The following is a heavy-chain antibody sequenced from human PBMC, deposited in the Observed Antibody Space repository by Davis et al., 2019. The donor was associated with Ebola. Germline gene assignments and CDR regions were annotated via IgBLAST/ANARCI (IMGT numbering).Heavy chain of an antibody. CDR3: AKFTFNAEWELPN. D-gene: IGHD1-26*01. V-gene: IGHV3-33*06. J-gene: IGHJ4*02. CDR2: IWYDGSNK. CDR1: GFTFSSYA. Sequence: GESLKISCSASGFTFSSYAMHWVRQAPGKGLEWVAVIWYDGSNKYYADSVKGRFTISRDNSKNTLYLQMNSLRAEDTAVYYCAKFTFNAEWELPNWGQGTLVTVSS.